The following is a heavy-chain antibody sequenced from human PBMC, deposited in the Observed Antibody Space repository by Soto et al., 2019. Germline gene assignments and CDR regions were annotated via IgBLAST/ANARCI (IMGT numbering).Heavy chain of an antibody. V-gene: IGHV1-8*01. CDR1: GYTFTTYD. Sequence: GASVKVSCKASGYTFTTYDINWVRQATGQGLEWMGWMNPNSGNTGYAQKFQGRVTMTRSTSTGTAYMELSSLRSEDTAVYYCSRGIPAAGTRNWNDAGDMFYSDSWGQGTLVTVSS. J-gene: IGHJ4*02. CDR2: MNPNSGNT. D-gene: IGHD6-13*01. CDR3: SRGIPAAGTRNWNDAGDMFYSDS.